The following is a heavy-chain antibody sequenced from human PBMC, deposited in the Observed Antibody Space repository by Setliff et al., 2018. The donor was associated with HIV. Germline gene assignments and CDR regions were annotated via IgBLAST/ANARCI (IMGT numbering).Heavy chain of an antibody. CDR1: GHTFSNSD. Sequence: ASVKVSCKPSGHTFSNSDIHWVRRATGQGLEWMGWMNPNSGVTGYALKFHDRVTMTRDTSISTAYLELRTLTSGDTAVYYCASGKGVGGVVITDGLDVWGKGTTVTVPQ. V-gene: IGHV1-8*02. CDR3: ASGKGVGGVVITDGLDV. CDR2: MNPNSGVT. J-gene: IGHJ6*04. D-gene: IGHD3-10*01.